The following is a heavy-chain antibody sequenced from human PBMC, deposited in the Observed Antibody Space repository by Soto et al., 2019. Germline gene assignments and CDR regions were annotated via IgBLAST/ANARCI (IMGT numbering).Heavy chain of an antibody. J-gene: IGHJ6*02. CDR1: GGTFSSYA. V-gene: IGHV1-69*13. CDR3: ARDKGYSYGSELGNYGMDV. CDR2: ITPIFGTA. Sequence: ASVKVSCKASGGTFSSYAISWVRQAPGQGLEWMGGITPIFGTANYAQKFQGRVTITADESTSTAYMELSSLRSEDTAVYYCARDKGYSYGSELGNYGMDVWGQGTTVTVSS. D-gene: IGHD5-18*01.